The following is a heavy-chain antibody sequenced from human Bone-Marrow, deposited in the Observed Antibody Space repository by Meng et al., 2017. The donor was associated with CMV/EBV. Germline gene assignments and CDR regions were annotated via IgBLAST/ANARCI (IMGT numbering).Heavy chain of an antibody. CDR3: ARDLKNCTNGVCWGYFDY. V-gene: IGHV3-13*01. CDR1: GFTFSSYD. CDR2: IGTAGDT. J-gene: IGHJ4*02. D-gene: IGHD2-8*01. Sequence: GGSLRLSCAASGFTFSSYDMHWVRQATGKGLEWVSAIGTAGDTYYPGSVKGRFTISRENAKNSLYLQMNSLRAGDTAVYYCARDLKNCTNGVCWGYFDYWGQGTLVTVSS.